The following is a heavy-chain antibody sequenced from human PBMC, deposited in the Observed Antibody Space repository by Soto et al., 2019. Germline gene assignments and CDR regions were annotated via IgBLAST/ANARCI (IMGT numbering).Heavy chain of an antibody. D-gene: IGHD2-15*01. Sequence: QVQLQESGPGLVKPSQTLSLTCTVSGRSISSVNYYWSWIRQPPGKGLEWIGYIYYSGSTYYNPSLRSRVTTSVDTSKNPFSLKLSSVTAADTAVYYCARYGSGECNRGSCYSPFDYWGQGTLVTVSS. CDR2: IYYSGST. J-gene: IGHJ4*02. CDR1: GRSISSVNYY. CDR3: ARYGSGECNRGSCYSPFDY. V-gene: IGHV4-30-4*01.